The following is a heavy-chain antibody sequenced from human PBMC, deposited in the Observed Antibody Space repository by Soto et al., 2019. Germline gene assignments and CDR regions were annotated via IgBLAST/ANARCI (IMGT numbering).Heavy chain of an antibody. CDR1: GYSFTSYW. CDR3: ARRPLSGSIDYGMDV. CDR2: IYPGDSDT. V-gene: IGHV5-51*01. Sequence: GESLKISCKGSGYSFTSYWIGWVRQMPGKGLGWMGIIYPGDSDTRYSPSFQGQVTISADKSISTAYLQWSSLKASDTAMYYCARRPLSGSIDYGMDVWGQGTTVTVSS. J-gene: IGHJ6*02. D-gene: IGHD5-12*01.